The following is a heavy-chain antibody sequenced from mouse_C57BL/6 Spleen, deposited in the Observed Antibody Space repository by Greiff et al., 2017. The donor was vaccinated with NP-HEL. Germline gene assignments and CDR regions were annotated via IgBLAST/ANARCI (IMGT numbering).Heavy chain of an antibody. D-gene: IGHD2-5*01. CDR3: ARSVSNYVRYFDV. V-gene: IGHV1-69*01. Sequence: VQLQQPGAELVMPGASVKLSCKASGYTFTSYWMHWVKQRPGQGLEWIGEIDPSDSYTNYNQKFKGKSTLTVDKSSSTAYMQLSSLTSEDSAVYYVARSVSNYVRYFDVWGTGTTVTVSS. CDR1: GYTFTSYW. CDR2: IDPSDSYT. J-gene: IGHJ1*03.